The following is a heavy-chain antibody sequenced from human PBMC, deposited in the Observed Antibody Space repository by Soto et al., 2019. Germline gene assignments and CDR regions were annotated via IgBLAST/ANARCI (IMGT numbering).Heavy chain of an antibody. D-gene: IGHD2-21*02. J-gene: IGHJ6*02. V-gene: IGHV4-59*01. Sequence: SSKTLSLTCTVSGGSISGYYWSWIRQPPGKGLEWIGYMYNTGSTVYNPSFKSRVTISVDTSKNQFSLKLNSVTAADTAVYYCARDLWGYCGTDCYPLDVWGQGTTVT. CDR2: MYNTGST. CDR1: GGSISGYY. CDR3: ARDLWGYCGTDCYPLDV.